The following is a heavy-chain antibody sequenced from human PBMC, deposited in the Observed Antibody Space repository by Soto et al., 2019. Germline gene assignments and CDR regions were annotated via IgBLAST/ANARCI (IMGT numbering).Heavy chain of an antibody. V-gene: IGHV2-5*02. CDR1: GFSLTTGVG. CDR2: VYWDDDK. Sequence: ITLEESGPTLVKPTETLTLTCTSSGFSLTTGVGVGWVRQPPGKALEWLALVYWDDDKHYTPSLMSRLTITKDISKGQVVLTMTNMDPVDTATYYCAKLTADFWGPGTLVTVSS. CDR3: AKLTADF. J-gene: IGHJ4*02.